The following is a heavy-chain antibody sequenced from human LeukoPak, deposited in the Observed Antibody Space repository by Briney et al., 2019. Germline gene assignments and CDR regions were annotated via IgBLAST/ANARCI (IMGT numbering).Heavy chain of an antibody. D-gene: IGHD6-19*01. J-gene: IGHJ5*02. V-gene: IGHV1-24*01. CDR3: ATGPIAVAGSEGNWFDP. CDR1: GYTLTELS. CDR2: FDPEDGET. Sequence: ASVKVSCEVSGYTLTELSMHWVRQAPGKGLEWMGGFDPEDGETIYAQKFQGRVTMTEDTSTDTAYMELSSLRSEDTAVYYCATGPIAVAGSEGNWFDPWGQGTLVTVSS.